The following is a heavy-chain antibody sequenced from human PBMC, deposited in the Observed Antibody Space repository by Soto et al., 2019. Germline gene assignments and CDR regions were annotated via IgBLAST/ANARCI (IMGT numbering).Heavy chain of an antibody. J-gene: IGHJ6*02. D-gene: IGHD3-22*01. CDR2: IYYSGST. Sequence: QVQLQESGPGLVKPSQTLSLTCTVSGGSISSGGYYWSWIRQHPGKGLEWIGYIYYSGSTYYNPSIKSRVTISVDTSKNQFSLKLSSVTAADTAVYYCARSSADYYYYYGMDVWGQGTTVTVSS. V-gene: IGHV4-31*03. CDR3: ARSSADYYYYYGMDV. CDR1: GGSISSGGYY.